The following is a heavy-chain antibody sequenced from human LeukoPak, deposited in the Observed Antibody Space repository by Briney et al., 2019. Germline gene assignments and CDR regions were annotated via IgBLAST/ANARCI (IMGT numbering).Heavy chain of an antibody. CDR2: IIPIFGTA. CDR3: TTTNYYDRAIDY. D-gene: IGHD3-22*01. V-gene: IGHV1-69*13. J-gene: IGHJ4*02. Sequence: ASVKVSCKASGGTFSSYAISWVRQAPGQGLEWMGGIIPIFGTANYAQKFQGRVTITADESTSTAYMELSSLRSEDTAVYYCTTTNYYDRAIDYWGQGTLVTVSS. CDR1: GGTFSSYA.